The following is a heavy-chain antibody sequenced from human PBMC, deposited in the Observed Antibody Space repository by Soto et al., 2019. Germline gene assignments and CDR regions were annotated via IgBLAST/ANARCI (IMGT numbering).Heavy chain of an antibody. CDR3: AQARRYSCTGGTCYPFDY. CDR2: IYWDDAK. V-gene: IGHV2-5*02. CDR1: GFSLSTSGVG. Sequence: QITLKESGPTLVKPTQTLTLTCTFSGFSLSTSGVGVGWIRQPPGKALEWLALIYWDDAKRYSPSLKSRLTITKDTSKNQVVLTMTTMDLVDTATYFCAQARRYSCTGGTCYPFDYWGQGTLVTVSS. D-gene: IGHD2-15*01. J-gene: IGHJ4*02.